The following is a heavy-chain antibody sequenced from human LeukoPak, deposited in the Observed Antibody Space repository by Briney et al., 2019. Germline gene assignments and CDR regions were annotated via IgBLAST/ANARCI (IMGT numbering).Heavy chain of an antibody. V-gene: IGHV3-21*01. D-gene: IGHD3-22*01. CDR2: ISGSSSYI. CDR1: GFTFSNYY. J-gene: IGHJ4*02. Sequence: PGGSLRLSCAASGFTFSNYYMNWVRQAPGKGLEWVSSISGSSSYIYYADSVKGRFTISRDNAKNSLYLQMNSLRAEDTAVYYCARDYYKNFDYWGQGTLVTVSS. CDR3: ARDYYKNFDY.